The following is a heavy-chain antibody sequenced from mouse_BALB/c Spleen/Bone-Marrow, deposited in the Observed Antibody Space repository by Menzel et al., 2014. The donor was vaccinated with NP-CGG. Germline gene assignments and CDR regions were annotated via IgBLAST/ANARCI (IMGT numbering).Heavy chain of an antibody. CDR1: GYTFTSYV. D-gene: IGHD2-4*01. J-gene: IGHJ4*01. CDR2: INPYNDDT. Sequence: VQLQQSGPELVKPGASVMMSCKASGYTFTSYVIHWVKRKPGQGLEWIAYINPYNDDTKYNEKPKGKATLTSDKSSSTANMEFSSLTSEDSAVFYCARGGITNYYGLDYWGQGTSVTVSS. V-gene: IGHV1-14*01. CDR3: ARGGITNYYGLDY.